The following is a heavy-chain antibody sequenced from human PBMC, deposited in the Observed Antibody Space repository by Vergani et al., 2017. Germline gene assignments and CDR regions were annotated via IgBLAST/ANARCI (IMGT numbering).Heavy chain of an antibody. V-gene: IGHV1-3*01. Sequence: QVQLVQSGAEVKKPGASVKVSCKASGYTFTSYAMHWVRQAPGQRLEWMGWSNAGNGNTKYSQKFQGRVTITRDTSASTAYMELSSLRSEDTAVYYCAGYVVGYCSGGSCYSDAFDIWGQGTMVTVSS. CDR2: SNAGNGNT. CDR3: AGYVVGYCSGGSCYSDAFDI. CDR1: GYTFTSYA. D-gene: IGHD2-15*01. J-gene: IGHJ3*02.